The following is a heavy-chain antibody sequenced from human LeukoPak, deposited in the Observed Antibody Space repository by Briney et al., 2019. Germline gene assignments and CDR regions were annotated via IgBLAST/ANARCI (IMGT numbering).Heavy chain of an antibody. J-gene: IGHJ5*02. D-gene: IGHD3-10*01. Sequence: RASGTLSLTCTASGGSVSSYYWSWIRQPAGKGLEWIGRIYTSGSTNYNPSLKSRVTMSVDTSKNQFSLKLSSVTAADTAVYYCARMVPYNWFDPWVQGTLVTVS. CDR1: GGSVSSYY. CDR3: ARMVPYNWFDP. V-gene: IGHV4-4*07. CDR2: IYTSGST.